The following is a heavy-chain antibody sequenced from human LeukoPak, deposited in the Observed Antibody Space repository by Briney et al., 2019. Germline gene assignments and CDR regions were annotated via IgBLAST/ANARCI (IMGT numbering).Heavy chain of an antibody. CDR3: ARGAFYDSSSYRYFDY. CDR2: ILSSGSYK. J-gene: IGHJ4*02. V-gene: IGHV3-21*01. CDR1: GFTFSTYN. D-gene: IGHD3-22*01. Sequence: GGSLRLSCAASGFTFSTYNMNWVRQVPGKGLEWVSSILSSGSYKYYADSVKGRFTISRDNAKNSLYVQMNSLRAEDTAVYYCARGAFYDSSSYRYFDYWGQGTLVTVSS.